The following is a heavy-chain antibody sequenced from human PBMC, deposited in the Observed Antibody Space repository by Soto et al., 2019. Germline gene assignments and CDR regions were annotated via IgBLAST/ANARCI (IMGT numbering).Heavy chain of an antibody. J-gene: IGHJ4*02. Sequence: SETLSLTCTVSGGSISSYYWSWIRQSPGKGLEWIGYIYYSGSTYYNPSLKSRVTISVDTSKNQFSLKLSSVTAADTAVYYCARRQSSSWYGLWGQGTLVTVSS. CDR2: IYYSGST. CDR1: GGSISSYY. V-gene: IGHV4-59*04. D-gene: IGHD6-13*01. CDR3: ARRQSSSWYGL.